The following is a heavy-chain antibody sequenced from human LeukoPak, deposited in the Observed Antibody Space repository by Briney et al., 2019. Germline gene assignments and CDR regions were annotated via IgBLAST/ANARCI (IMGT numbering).Heavy chain of an antibody. J-gene: IGHJ4*02. D-gene: IGHD3-22*01. CDR1: GFTFSTYG. V-gene: IGHV3-23*01. CDR3: AKESFYYDTTGYKAYYFDY. Sequence: GGSLRLSCAASGFTFSTYGMNWVRQAPGKGLEWVSAISGSGGSTYYADSVKGRFTISRDISRTTLYLQMNSLRAEDTAVYYCAKESFYYDTTGYKAYYFDYWGQGTLVTVSS. CDR2: ISGSGGST.